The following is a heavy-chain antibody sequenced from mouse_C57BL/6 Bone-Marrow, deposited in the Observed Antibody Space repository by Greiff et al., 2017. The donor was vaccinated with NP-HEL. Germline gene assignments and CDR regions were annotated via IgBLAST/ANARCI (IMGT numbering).Heavy chain of an antibody. CDR3: ARDSSGYVLAY. J-gene: IGHJ3*01. D-gene: IGHD3-2*02. Sequence: EVQLVESGPGMVKPSQSLSLTCTVTGYSITSGYDWHWIRHFPGNKLEWMGYISYSGSTNYNPSLKSRISITHDTSKNHFFLKLNSVTTEDTATYYCARDSSGYVLAYWGQGTLVTVSA. CDR1: GYSITSGYD. V-gene: IGHV3-1*01. CDR2: ISYSGST.